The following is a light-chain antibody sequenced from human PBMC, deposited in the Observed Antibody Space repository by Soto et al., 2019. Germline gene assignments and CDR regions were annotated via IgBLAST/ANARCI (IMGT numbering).Light chain of an antibody. V-gene: IGLV1-40*01. Sequence: QSALTQPPSVSVAPGQRVTISCTGSSSNIGAGYDVHWYQQLPGTAPKLLIYINKNRPSGVPDRFSGSKSGTSASLAITGLQAEDEADYYCQSYDSSPSGYVFGTGTKVTVL. CDR3: QSYDSSPSGYV. CDR1: SSNIGAGYD. CDR2: INK. J-gene: IGLJ1*01.